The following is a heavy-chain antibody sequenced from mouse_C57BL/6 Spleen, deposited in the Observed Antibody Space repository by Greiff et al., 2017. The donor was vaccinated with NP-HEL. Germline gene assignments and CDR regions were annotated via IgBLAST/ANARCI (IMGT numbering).Heavy chain of an antibody. J-gene: IGHJ1*03. Sequence: VQLQQSGAELAKPGASVKLSCKASGYTFTSYWMHWVKQRPGQGLEWIGYINPSSGYTKYNQKFKDKATLTADKSSSTAYMQLSSLTYEDSAVYYGARDYYGSEGYFDVWGTGTTVTVSS. CDR2: INPSSGYT. CDR3: ARDYYGSEGYFDV. CDR1: GYTFTSYW. D-gene: IGHD1-1*01. V-gene: IGHV1-7*01.